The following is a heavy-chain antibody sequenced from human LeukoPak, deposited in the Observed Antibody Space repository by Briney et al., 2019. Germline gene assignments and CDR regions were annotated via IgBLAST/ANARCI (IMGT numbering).Heavy chain of an antibody. D-gene: IGHD6-19*01. CDR3: AKDSRQAQWLALDC. CDR2: ICPDGTVT. V-gene: IGHV3-74*01. Sequence: AGGSLRLSCAASGFTFSTYCMHWVRQAPGKGPMWVSRICPDGTVTNYADSVKARFIISRDNARNTVYLQMNSLRAEDTALYYRAKDSRQAQWLALDCWGQGTLVTVSS. J-gene: IGHJ4*02. CDR1: GFTFSTYC.